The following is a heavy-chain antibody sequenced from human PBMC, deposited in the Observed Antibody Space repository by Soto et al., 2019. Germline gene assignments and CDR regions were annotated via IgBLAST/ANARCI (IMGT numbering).Heavy chain of an antibody. Sequence: GGSLRLSCAASGFTFSSFGMHWVRQAPGKGLEWVAVISYDGSNKYYADSVKGRFTISRDNFKNTLYLQMNSLRAEDTAVYYCAKDEWELSYYFDYWGQGTLVTVSS. V-gene: IGHV3-30*18. D-gene: IGHD1-26*01. CDR2: ISYDGSNK. CDR3: AKDEWELSYYFDY. CDR1: GFTFSSFG. J-gene: IGHJ4*02.